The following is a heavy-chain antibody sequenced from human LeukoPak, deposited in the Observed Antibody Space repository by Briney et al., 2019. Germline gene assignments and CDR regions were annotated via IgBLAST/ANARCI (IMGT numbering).Heavy chain of an antibody. CDR3: VRDFWP. D-gene: IGHD3-3*01. J-gene: IGHJ5*02. CDR2: IYTGGRT. Sequence: SETLSLTCSVSGGSMNSGGDYWTWIRQPAGKQLEWIGLIYTGGRTNYNPSLESRVTISIDTSKNRFSLTLASVTVADTAVYYCVRDFWPWGQGTLVTVSS. CDR1: GGSMNSGGDY. V-gene: IGHV4-61*02.